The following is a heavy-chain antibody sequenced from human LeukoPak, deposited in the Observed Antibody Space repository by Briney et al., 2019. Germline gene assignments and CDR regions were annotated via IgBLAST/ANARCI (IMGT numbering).Heavy chain of an antibody. J-gene: IGHJ4*02. CDR2: ISGSGGST. Sequence: PGGSLRLSCAASGFTFSNYDMSWVRQAPGKGLEWVSGISGSGGSTYYADSVKGRLTISRDKSKNTLYLQMNSLRSDDTAVYYCARDREYSGYVHNPPDYWGQGTLVTVSS. CDR3: ARDREYSGYVHNPPDY. D-gene: IGHD5-12*01. V-gene: IGHV3-23*01. CDR1: GFTFSNYD.